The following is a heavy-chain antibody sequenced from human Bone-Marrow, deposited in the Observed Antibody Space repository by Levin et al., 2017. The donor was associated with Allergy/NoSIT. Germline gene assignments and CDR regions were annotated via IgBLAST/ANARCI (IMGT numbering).Heavy chain of an antibody. V-gene: IGHV4-34*01. Sequence: NPSETLSLTCAVYGGSFSGYYWSWIRQPPGKGLEWIGEINHSGSTNYNPSLKSRVTISVDTSKNQFSLKLSSVTAADTAVYYCARGPRGFGQSKNDYWGQGTLVTVSS. J-gene: IGHJ4*02. CDR2: INHSGST. CDR3: ARGPRGFGQSKNDY. D-gene: IGHD3-16*01. CDR1: GGSFSGYY.